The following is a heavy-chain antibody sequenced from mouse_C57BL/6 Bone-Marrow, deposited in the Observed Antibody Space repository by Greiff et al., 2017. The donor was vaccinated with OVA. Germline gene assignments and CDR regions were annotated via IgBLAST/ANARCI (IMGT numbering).Heavy chain of an antibody. CDR2: ISGGGGIT. D-gene: IGHD1-1*01. CDR3: ARPSLYYYGSSPFGAY. J-gene: IGHJ3*01. Sequence: EVKLMESGGGLVKPGGSLKLSCAASGFTFSSYTMSWVRQTPEKRLEWVATISGGGGITSYPESVKGRFTISRDNAKNTLYLQMSSLRSEDTALYYCARPSLYYYGSSPFGAYWGQGTLVTVSA. V-gene: IGHV5-9*01. CDR1: GFTFSSYT.